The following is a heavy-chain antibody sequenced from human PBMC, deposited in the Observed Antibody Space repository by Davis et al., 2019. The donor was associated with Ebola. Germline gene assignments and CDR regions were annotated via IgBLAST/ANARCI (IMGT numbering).Heavy chain of an antibody. CDR1: GFTFSSYW. J-gene: IGHJ6*02. CDR3: AKDMGYVYYGMDV. V-gene: IGHV3-74*01. Sequence: PGGSLRLSCAASGFTFSSYWMHWVRQAPGKGLVWVSRINSDGSSTSYADSVKGRFTISRDNAKNTLYLQMNSLRAEDTALYYCAKDMGYVYYGMDVWGQGTTVTVSS. CDR2: INSDGSST. D-gene: IGHD3-16*01.